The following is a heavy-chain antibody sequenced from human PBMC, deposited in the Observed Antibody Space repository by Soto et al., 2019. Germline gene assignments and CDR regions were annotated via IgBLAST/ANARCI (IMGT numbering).Heavy chain of an antibody. J-gene: IGHJ4*02. CDR2: IYYSGST. D-gene: IGHD2-8*02. CDR1: GGYISSYC. Sequence: SETLSLTCTVAGGYISSYCWSWIRQPPGKGLEWIGYIYYSGSTNYNPSLKSRVTISVDTSKNQFSLKLSSVTAADTAVYYCARSPPGGPRGLDMWFDYWGQGTLVTVSS. CDR3: ARSPPGGPRGLDMWFDY. V-gene: IGHV4-59*08.